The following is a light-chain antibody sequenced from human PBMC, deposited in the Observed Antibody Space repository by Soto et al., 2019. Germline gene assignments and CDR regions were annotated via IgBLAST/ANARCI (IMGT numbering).Light chain of an antibody. Sequence: QSALTQPASVSGSPGQSITISCTGTSSDIGDYKYVSWYQQHPGNPPKLIIYDVSDRPLGVSNRFSGSKSGNTASLTISGLQAEDEANYYCSSYTITSAYWVFGGGTKVTVL. CDR3: SSYTITSAYWV. CDR2: DVS. CDR1: SSDIGDYKY. V-gene: IGLV2-14*03. J-gene: IGLJ3*02.